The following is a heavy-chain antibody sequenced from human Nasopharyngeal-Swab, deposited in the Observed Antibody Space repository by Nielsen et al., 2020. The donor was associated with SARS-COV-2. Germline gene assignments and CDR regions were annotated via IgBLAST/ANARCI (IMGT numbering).Heavy chain of an antibody. J-gene: IGHJ4*02. V-gene: IGHV1-8*02. D-gene: IGHD2-2*01. CDR1: GYTFTSYA. CDR3: ARTCSSTSCSDFDY. CDR2: MNPNSGNT. Sequence: ASVKVSCKASGYTFTSYAMHWVRQAPGQGLEWMGWMNPNSGNTGYAQKFQGRVTMTRNTSISTAYMELSSLRSEDTAVYYCARTCSSTSCSDFDYWGQGTLVTVSS.